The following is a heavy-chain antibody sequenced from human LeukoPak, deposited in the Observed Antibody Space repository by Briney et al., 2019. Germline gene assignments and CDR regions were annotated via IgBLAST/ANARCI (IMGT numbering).Heavy chain of an antibody. J-gene: IGHJ5*02. CDR2: IYYSGST. Sequence: SETLSLTCTVSGGSISSYYWSWIRQPPGKGLEWTGYIYYSGSTNYNPSLKSRVTISVDTSKNQFSLKLSSVTAADTAVYYCARELGSGWYSNWFDPWGQGTLVTVSS. D-gene: IGHD6-19*01. CDR1: GGSISSYY. CDR3: ARELGSGWYSNWFDP. V-gene: IGHV4-59*01.